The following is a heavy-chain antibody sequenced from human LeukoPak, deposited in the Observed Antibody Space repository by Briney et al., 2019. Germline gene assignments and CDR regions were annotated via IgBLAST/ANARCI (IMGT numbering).Heavy chain of an antibody. CDR1: GGSISSYQ. D-gene: IGHD4-17*01. Sequence: SETLSLTCAVSGGSISSYQWGWIRQPPGKGLEWIGYIYYSGSTNYNPSLKSRVTISVDTSKNQFSLKLNSVTAADTAVYYCARHDYGDYGIHPWGQGTLVTVSS. J-gene: IGHJ5*02. CDR3: ARHDYGDYGIHP. CDR2: IYYSGST. V-gene: IGHV4-59*08.